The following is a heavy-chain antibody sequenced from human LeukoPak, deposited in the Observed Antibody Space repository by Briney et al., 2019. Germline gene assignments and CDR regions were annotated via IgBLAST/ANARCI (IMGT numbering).Heavy chain of an antibody. CDR2: IYYSGST. V-gene: IGHV4-31*03. Sequence: PSQTLSLTCTVSGGSISSGGYYWSWIRQHPGKGLEWIGYIYYSGSTYYNPSLKSRVTISVDTSKNQFSLKLSSVTAADTAVYYCARDYYDSSGYHLLGYWGQGTVVTVSS. D-gene: IGHD3-22*01. J-gene: IGHJ4*02. CDR1: GGSISSGGYY. CDR3: ARDYYDSSGYHLLGY.